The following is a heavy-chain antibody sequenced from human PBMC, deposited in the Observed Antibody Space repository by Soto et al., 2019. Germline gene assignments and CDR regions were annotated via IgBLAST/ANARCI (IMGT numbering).Heavy chain of an antibody. V-gene: IGHV4-59*01. CDR2: IYYSGST. Sequence: SETLSLTCTVSGCSISSYYWSWIRQPPGKGLEWIGYIYYSGSTNYNPSLKSRVTISINTSKNQFSLKLSSVTAADTAVYYCARLKGGYSYGQLDYWGQGTLVTVSS. CDR3: ARLKGGYSYGQLDY. D-gene: IGHD5-18*01. J-gene: IGHJ4*02. CDR1: GCSISSYY.